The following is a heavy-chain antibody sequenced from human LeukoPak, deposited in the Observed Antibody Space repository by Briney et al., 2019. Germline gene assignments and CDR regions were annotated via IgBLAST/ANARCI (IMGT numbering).Heavy chain of an antibody. J-gene: IGHJ3*02. CDR1: GFTFSTHA. Sequence: GGSLRLSCGASGFTFSTHAMSWVRQAPGKGLEWVSLITDSGGRTYYADSVKGRLRISRDISENTVFLHMNDLRADDTAVYYCARMGRMGRSDFFDIWGQGTMVIVSA. CDR2: ITDSGGRT. CDR3: ARMGRMGRSDFFDI. D-gene: IGHD3-10*01. V-gene: IGHV3-23*01.